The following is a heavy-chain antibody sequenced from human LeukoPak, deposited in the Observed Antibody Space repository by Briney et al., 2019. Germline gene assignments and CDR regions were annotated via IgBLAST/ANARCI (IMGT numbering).Heavy chain of an antibody. J-gene: IGHJ6*03. D-gene: IGHD2-15*01. CDR1: GGSISSYY. CDR2: IYTSGST. CDR3: ARDQIVVVVAATRDPYYYYYYYMDV. Sequence: PSETLSPTCTVSGGSISSYYWSWIRQPAGKGLEWIGRIYTSGSTNYNPSLKSRVTMSVDTSKNQFSLKLSSVTAADTAVYYCARDQIVVVVAATRDPYYYYYYYMDVWGKGTTVTISS. V-gene: IGHV4-4*07.